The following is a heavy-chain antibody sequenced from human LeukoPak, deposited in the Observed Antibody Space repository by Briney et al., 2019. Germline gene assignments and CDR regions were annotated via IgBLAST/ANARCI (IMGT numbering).Heavy chain of an antibody. CDR1: GFTFSDFY. CDR3: ASDIVATSGDF. CDR2: ITSAGRAI. V-gene: IGHV3-11*01. Sequence: PGGSLRLSCAASGFTFSDFYMSWIRQAPGKGLEWGSYITSAGRAIYYADSVQGRFTISRDNARNSLYLQMNGLRAEDTAGYYCASDIVATSGDFWRQGTLVTAYS. J-gene: IGHJ4*02. D-gene: IGHD5-12*01.